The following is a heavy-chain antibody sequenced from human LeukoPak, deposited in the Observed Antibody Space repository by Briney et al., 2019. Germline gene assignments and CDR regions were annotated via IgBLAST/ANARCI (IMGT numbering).Heavy chain of an antibody. J-gene: IGHJ4*02. Sequence: GGSLRLSCVAPGFTLSSYAVSWVRQAPGKGLQLVSSLGISGDYAWYAGSVKGRFTISRDSSKNTLYLQMNRLGAEDTAVYYCAKGITSPSTGRDFDYWGQGTLVTVSS. CDR1: GFTLSSYA. V-gene: IGHV3-23*01. CDR3: AKGITSPSTGRDFDY. D-gene: IGHD2-2*01. CDR2: LGISGDYA.